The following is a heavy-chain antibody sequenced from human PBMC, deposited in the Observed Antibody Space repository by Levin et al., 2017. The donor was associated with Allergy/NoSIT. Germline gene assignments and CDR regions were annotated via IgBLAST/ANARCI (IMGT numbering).Heavy chain of an antibody. Sequence: GESLKISCAASGFTFSSYSMNWVRQAPGKGLEWVSSISSSSSYIYYADSVKGRFTISRDNAKNSLYLQMNSLRAEDTAVYYCAPYCSGGSGYSGGHWGQGTLVTVSS. CDR3: APYCSGGSGYSGGH. CDR2: ISSSSSYI. V-gene: IGHV3-21*01. CDR1: GFTFSSYS. J-gene: IGHJ4*02. D-gene: IGHD2-15*01.